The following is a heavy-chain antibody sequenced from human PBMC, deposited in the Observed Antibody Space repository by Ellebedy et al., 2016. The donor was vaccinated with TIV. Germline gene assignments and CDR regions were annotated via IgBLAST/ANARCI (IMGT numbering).Heavy chain of an antibody. J-gene: IGHJ3*02. V-gene: IGHV4-31*03. CDR2: IYYTGRP. D-gene: IGHD1-1*01. Sequence: SETLSLTCTVSGGSVSSGGYYWSWFRQSPGKSLEWIGYIYYTGRPYYNPSLKSRVLISLDKSKNEFSLRVDTVTAADTAEYFRARGSRFFFDGTGNPLDALDIWGQGTMVTVSS. CDR3: ARGSRFFFDGTGNPLDALDI. CDR1: GGSVSSGGYY.